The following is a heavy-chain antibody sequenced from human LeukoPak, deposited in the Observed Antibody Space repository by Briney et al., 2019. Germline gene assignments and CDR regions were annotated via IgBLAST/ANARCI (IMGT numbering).Heavy chain of an antibody. Sequence: KPSQILSLTCTVSGGSISSGSYYWSWIRQPAGKGLEWIGRIYTSGSTNYNPSLKSRVTISVDTSKNQFSLKLSSVTAADTAVYYCARELVYSYGHFDYWGQGTLVTVSS. CDR2: IYTSGST. CDR1: GGSISSGSYY. D-gene: IGHD5-18*01. CDR3: ARELVYSYGHFDY. V-gene: IGHV4-61*02. J-gene: IGHJ4*02.